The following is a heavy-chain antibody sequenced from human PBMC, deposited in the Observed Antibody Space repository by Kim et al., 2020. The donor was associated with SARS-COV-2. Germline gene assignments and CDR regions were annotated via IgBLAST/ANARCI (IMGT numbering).Heavy chain of an antibody. CDR3: ARDLGYSYGDAFDI. V-gene: IGHV1-69*01. D-gene: IGHD5-18*01. Sequence: AQQFQGRVTITADESKSTAYMELSSLRSEDTAVYYCARDLGYSYGDAFDIWGQGTMVTVSS. J-gene: IGHJ3*02.